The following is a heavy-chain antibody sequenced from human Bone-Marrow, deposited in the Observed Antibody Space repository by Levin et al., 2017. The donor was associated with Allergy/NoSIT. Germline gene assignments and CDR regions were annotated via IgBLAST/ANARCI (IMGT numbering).Heavy chain of an antibody. V-gene: IGHV3-9*01. D-gene: IGHD1-26*01. J-gene: IGHJ5*02. Sequence: GGSLRLSCAASGFTFDDYAMHWVRQAPGKGLEWVSGISWNSGSIGYADSVKGRFTISRDNAKNSLYLQMNSLRAEDTALYYCAKDPQWELTSPNWFDPWGQGTLVTVSS. CDR2: ISWNSGSI. CDR3: AKDPQWELTSPNWFDP. CDR1: GFTFDDYA.